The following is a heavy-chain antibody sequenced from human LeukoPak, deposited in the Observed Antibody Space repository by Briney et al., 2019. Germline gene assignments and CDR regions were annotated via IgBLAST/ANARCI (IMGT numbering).Heavy chain of an antibody. J-gene: IGHJ4*02. CDR3: TTGRSGGSCPY. CDR2: IKSKTDGGTT. V-gene: IGHV3-15*01. Sequence: GGSLRLSCAASGFTFTNAWMSWVRQAPGKGLEWVGRIKSKTDGGTTDYAAPVKGRFTISRDDSKNTLYLEMNSLKIEDTAVYYYTTGRSGGSCPYWGQGTLVTVSS. D-gene: IGHD2-15*01. CDR1: GFTFTNAW.